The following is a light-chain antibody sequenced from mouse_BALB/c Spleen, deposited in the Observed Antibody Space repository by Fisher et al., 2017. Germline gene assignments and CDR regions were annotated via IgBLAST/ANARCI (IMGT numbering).Light chain of an antibody. J-gene: IGKJ2*01. CDR2: STS. CDR1: SSVSSSY. V-gene: IGKV4-79*01. CDR3: QQWSGYPYT. Sequence: IVMTQTPAIMSASPGEKVTLTCSASSSVSSSYLYWYQQKPGSSPKLWIYSTSNLAPGVPARFSGSGSGTSYSLTISSVEAEDDATYYCQQWSGYPYTFGGWTKLEIK.